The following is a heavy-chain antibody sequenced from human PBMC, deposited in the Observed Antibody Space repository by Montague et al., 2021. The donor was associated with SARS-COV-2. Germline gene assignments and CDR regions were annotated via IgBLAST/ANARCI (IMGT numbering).Heavy chain of an antibody. CDR1: GGSITRNYY. CDR3: ARPLVRGVPKAFGI. J-gene: IGHJ3*02. V-gene: IGHV4-39*01. Sequence: SETLSLTCTVSGGSITRNYYWGWTRQPPGKGLEWVGSIYYSGTTFINPSLESRVTISVDASKNQFSLNLTSVTAADTAVYYCARPLVRGVPKAFGIWGQGALVIVSS. D-gene: IGHD3-10*01. CDR2: IYYSGTT.